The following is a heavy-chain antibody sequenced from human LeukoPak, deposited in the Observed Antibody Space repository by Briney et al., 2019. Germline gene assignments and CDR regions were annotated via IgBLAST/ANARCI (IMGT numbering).Heavy chain of an antibody. CDR3: ARRVAVAGDYYYYMDV. CDR1: GGSISSSSYY. CDR2: IYYSGST. D-gene: IGHD6-19*01. J-gene: IGHJ6*03. Sequence: SETLSLTCTVSGGSISSSSYYWGWIREPPGKGLEWIGSIYYSGSTYYNPSLKSRVTISVDTSKNQFSLKLSSVTAADTAVYYCARRVAVAGDYYYYMDVWGKGTTVTIPS. V-gene: IGHV4-39*01.